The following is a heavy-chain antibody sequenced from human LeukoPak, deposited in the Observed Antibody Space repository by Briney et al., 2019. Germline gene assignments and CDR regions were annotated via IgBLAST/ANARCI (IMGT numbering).Heavy chain of an antibody. D-gene: IGHD6-13*01. Sequence: SETLSLTCAVYGGSFSGYYWSWIRQPPGKGLEWIGEINHSGSTNYNPSLKSRVTISADTSKNQFSLKLSSVTAADTAVYYCARVSSSPEYWGQGTLVTVSS. CDR2: INHSGST. CDR3: ARVSSSPEY. V-gene: IGHV4-34*01. J-gene: IGHJ4*02. CDR1: GGSFSGYY.